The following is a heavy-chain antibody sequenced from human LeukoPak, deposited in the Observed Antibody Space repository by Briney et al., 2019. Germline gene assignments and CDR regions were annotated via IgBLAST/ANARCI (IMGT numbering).Heavy chain of an antibody. Sequence: SQTLSLTCTVSDGSIISGGYYWSWIRQPPGKGMDWIGYIYYSGSTYYNPSLKSRVTIAVDTSKNQVSLKLSSVTAADTAVYYCARGRCSGGSCYIFDYWGQGTLVTVSS. J-gene: IGHJ4*02. CDR3: ARGRCSGGSCYIFDY. D-gene: IGHD2-15*01. CDR1: DGSIISGGYY. CDR2: IYYSGST. V-gene: IGHV4-31*03.